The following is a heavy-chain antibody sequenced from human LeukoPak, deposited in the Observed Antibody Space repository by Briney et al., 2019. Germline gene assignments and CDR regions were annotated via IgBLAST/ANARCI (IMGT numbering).Heavy chain of an antibody. D-gene: IGHD2-8*02. CDR1: GFTFSSYW. CDR3: AREGWRLSGVDI. CDR2: IEQDGSEK. V-gene: IGHV3-7*04. J-gene: IGHJ3*02. Sequence: GGSLRLSCAASGFTFSSYWMTWVRQAPGKGLEWVANIEQDGSEKHYVDSVKGRFTISRDNAKNSLYLQMSSLRVEDTAVYYCAREGWRLSGVDIWGQGTLVTVS.